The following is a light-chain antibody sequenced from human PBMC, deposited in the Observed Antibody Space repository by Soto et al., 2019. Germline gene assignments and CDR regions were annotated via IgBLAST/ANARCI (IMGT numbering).Light chain of an antibody. CDR1: QSISSW. V-gene: IGKV1-5*01. CDR3: QQYNSYSPT. J-gene: IGKJ1*01. Sequence: DIQMTQSPSTLSASVGDRVTITCRASQSISSWLAWYQQKPGKAPKLLIYDASSLESGVPSRFSGIGSGTEFTLTVSSLQPDDFATYYCQQYNSYSPTCGQGTKVEIK. CDR2: DAS.